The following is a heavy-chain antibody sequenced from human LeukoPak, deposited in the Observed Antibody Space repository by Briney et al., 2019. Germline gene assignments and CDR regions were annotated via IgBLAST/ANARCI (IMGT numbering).Heavy chain of an antibody. V-gene: IGHV3-23*01. CDR1: GFTFSSYA. Sequence: GGSLRLSCAASGFTFSSYAMSWVRQAPGKGLEWVSAISGSGGSTYYADSVKGWFTISRDNSKNTLYLQMNSLRAEDTAVYYCAKGGYSSGFPHFDYWGQGTLVTVSS. J-gene: IGHJ4*02. CDR2: ISGSGGST. CDR3: AKGGYSSGFPHFDY. D-gene: IGHD6-19*01.